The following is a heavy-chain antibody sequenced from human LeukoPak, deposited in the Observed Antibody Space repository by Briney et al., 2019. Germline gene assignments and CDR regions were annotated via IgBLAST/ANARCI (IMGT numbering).Heavy chain of an antibody. J-gene: IGHJ4*02. Sequence: ASETLSLTCTVSGGSISSGDYYWSWIRQPPGKGLEWIGYIYYSGSTYYNPSLKSRVTISVDTSKNQFSLKLSSVTAADTAVYYCARERATSAPTDYWGQGTLVTVSS. CDR1: GGSISSGDYY. V-gene: IGHV4-30-4*01. CDR3: ARERATSAPTDY. D-gene: IGHD2-2*01. CDR2: IYYSGST.